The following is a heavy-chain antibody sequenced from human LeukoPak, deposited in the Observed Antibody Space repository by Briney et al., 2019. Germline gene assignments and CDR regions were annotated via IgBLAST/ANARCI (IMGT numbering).Heavy chain of an antibody. J-gene: IGHJ4*02. CDR2: ISPNSGGT. V-gene: IGHV1-2*02. CDR3: ARDTEVVGAIPESYFDY. CDR1: GYTFTGYY. D-gene: IGHD1-26*01. Sequence: ASVKVSCKASGYTFTGYYMHWVRQAPGQGLEWMGWISPNSGGTNYAQKFQGRVTMTRDTSISTAYMELSRLRSDDTAVYYCARDTEVVGAIPESYFDYWGQGTLVTVSS.